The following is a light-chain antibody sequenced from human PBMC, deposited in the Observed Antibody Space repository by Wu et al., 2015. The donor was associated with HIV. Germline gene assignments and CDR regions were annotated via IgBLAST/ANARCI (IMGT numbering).Light chain of an antibody. Sequence: EILMSQSPATLSVSPGERATLSCRASQSVRNNLAWYQQKPGQAPRLLIYGASARATGIPVRFSGSGQGQSSLSPSAACSLKILLVYSCQQYDNWVTFGQGTKVEI. V-gene: IGKV3-15*01. J-gene: IGKJ1*01. CDR2: GAS. CDR1: QSVRNN. CDR3: QQYDNWVT.